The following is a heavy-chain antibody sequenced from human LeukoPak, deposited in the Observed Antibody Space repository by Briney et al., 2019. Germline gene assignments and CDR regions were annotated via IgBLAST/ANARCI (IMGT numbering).Heavy chain of an antibody. V-gene: IGHV3-30*02. CDR3: AKDQEAARPRYYYMDV. J-gene: IGHJ6*03. D-gene: IGHD6-6*01. CDR1: GFTFSSYW. CDR2: IRYDGSNK. Sequence: GGSLRLSCAASGFTFSSYWMSWVRQAPGKGLEWVAFIRYDGSNKYYADSVKGRFTISRDNSKNTLYLQMNSLRAEDTAVYYCAKDQEAARPRYYYMDVWGKGTTVTVSS.